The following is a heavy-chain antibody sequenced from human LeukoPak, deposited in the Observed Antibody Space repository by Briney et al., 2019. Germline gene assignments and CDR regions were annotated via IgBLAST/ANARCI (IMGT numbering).Heavy chain of an antibody. D-gene: IGHD3-22*01. V-gene: IGHV4-39*01. CDR2: IYYSGST. CDR1: GGSISSRSYY. CDR3: ARQPNEYYYDSSGYYY. Sequence: SETLSLTCTVSGGSISSRSYYWGWIRQPPGKGLEWIGSIYYSGSTYYNPSLKSRVTISVDTSKNQFSLKLSSVTAADTAVYYCARQPNEYYYDSSGYYYWGQGTLVTVSS. J-gene: IGHJ4*02.